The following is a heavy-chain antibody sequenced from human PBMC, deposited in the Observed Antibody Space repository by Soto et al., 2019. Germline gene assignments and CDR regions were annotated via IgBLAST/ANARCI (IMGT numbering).Heavy chain of an antibody. V-gene: IGHV1-46*01. J-gene: IGHJ2*01. D-gene: IGHD3-16*01. CDR3: ARGGVTYYYDSSRWFFDL. Sequence: QVQVVQSGAEVKNPGASVKLSCKPSDFTFTSYYLHWVRQAPGQGLEWMGVIDPSSGRTTYAQNFQGRLTMTRDTSTNTVYMQLNSLRSEDTAVYFCARGGVTYYYDSSRWFFDLWGRGTLVTVS. CDR2: IDPSSGRT. CDR1: DFTFTSYY.